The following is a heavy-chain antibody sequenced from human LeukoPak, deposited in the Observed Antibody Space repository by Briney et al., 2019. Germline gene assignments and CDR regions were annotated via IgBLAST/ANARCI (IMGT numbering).Heavy chain of an antibody. Sequence: SETLSLTCTVSGGSISSYYWSWIRQPPGKGLEWIGYIYYSGSTNYNPSLKSRVTTSVDTSKNQFSLKLSSVTAADTAVYYCARDAIRNYYYYGMDVWGQGTTVTVSS. D-gene: IGHD3-3*01. CDR2: IYYSGST. J-gene: IGHJ6*02. CDR3: ARDAIRNYYYYGMDV. V-gene: IGHV4-59*01. CDR1: GGSISSYY.